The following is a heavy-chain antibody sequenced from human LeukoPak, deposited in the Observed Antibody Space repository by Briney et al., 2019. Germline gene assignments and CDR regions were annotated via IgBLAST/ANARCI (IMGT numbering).Heavy chain of an antibody. V-gene: IGHV3-21*01. CDR3: ARESRRFLEWFDY. CDR2: ISSSSSYI. J-gene: IGHJ4*02. CDR1: GFTFSSYN. Sequence: GGSLRLSCAASGFTFSSYNMNWVRQAPGKGLEWVSSISSSSSYIYYADSVKGRFTISRDNAKNSLYLQMNSLRAEDTAVYYCARESRRFLEWFDYWGQGTLVTVSS. D-gene: IGHD3-3*01.